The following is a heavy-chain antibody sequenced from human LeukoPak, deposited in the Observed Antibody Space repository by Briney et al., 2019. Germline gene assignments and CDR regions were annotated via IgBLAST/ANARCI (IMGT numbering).Heavy chain of an antibody. CDR3: ARDGGAAAGTYRYYYGMDV. Sequence: GGSLRLSCAASGFTFSSYGMHWVRQAPGKGLEWVSVIYSGGSTYYADSVKGRFTISRDNSKNTLYLQMNSLRAEDTAVYYCARDGGAAAGTYRYYYGMDVWGQGTTVTVSS. CDR1: GFTFSSYG. J-gene: IGHJ6*02. D-gene: IGHD6-13*01. V-gene: IGHV3-66*01. CDR2: IYSGGST.